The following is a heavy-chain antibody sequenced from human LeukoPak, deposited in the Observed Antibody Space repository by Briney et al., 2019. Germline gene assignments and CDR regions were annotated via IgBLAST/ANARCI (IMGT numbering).Heavy chain of an antibody. CDR3: AREGEYCSGGSCYFDY. CDR1: GGTSSSYA. J-gene: IGHJ4*02. V-gene: IGHV1-69*05. CDR2: IIPIFGTA. D-gene: IGHD2-15*01. Sequence: ASVKVSCKASGGTSSSYAISWVRQAPGQGLEWMGGIIPIFGTANYAQKFQGRVTITTDESTSTAYMELSSLRSEDTAVYYCAREGEYCSGGSCYFDYWGQGTLVTVSS.